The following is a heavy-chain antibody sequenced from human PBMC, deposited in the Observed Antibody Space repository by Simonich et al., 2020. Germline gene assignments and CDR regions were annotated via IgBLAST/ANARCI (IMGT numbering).Heavy chain of an antibody. D-gene: IGHD2-15*01. CDR3: ARASRGTWWYYYFDY. CDR1: GYTFTSYG. V-gene: IGHV1-18*01. Sequence: QVQLVQSGAEVKKPGASVKVSCKASGYTFTSYGISWGRQSPEQGVEWMGWFNAYKGNTNYEQKLQGRGTKNTDTPTSTAYMELRSLRSDDTAVYYCARASRGTWWYYYFDYWGQGTLVTVSS. CDR2: FNAYKGNT. J-gene: IGHJ4*02.